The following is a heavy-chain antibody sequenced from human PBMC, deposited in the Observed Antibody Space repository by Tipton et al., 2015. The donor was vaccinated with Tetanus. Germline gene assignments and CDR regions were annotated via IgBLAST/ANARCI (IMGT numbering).Heavy chain of an antibody. J-gene: IGHJ6*02. V-gene: IGHV1-18*01. Sequence: QSGAEVKKPGASVKVSCKASGYTFTSYGISWVRRAPGQGLEWMGWISAYNGNTNYAQKLQGRVTMTTDTSTRTAYMELRSLSSDDTAVYYCARTLRSYYYYYGRDVWGQGTTVTVSS. CDR1: GYTFTSYG. CDR2: ISAYNGNT. D-gene: IGHD2-15*01. CDR3: ARTLRSYYYYYGRDV.